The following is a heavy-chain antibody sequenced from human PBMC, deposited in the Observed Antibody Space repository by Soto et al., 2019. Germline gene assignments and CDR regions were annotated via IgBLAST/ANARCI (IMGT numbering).Heavy chain of an antibody. CDR2: INHSGGT. V-gene: IGHV4-34*01. Sequence: ASETLSLTCAVYGGSFSGYYWSWIRQPPGKGLEWIGEINHSGGTNYNPSLKSRVTISVDTSKNQFSLKLSSVTAADTAVYYCAIDLAAAGRGSTWFHPCGQGPLVTVST. CDR3: AIDLAAAGRGSTWFHP. J-gene: IGHJ5*02. D-gene: IGHD6-13*01. CDR1: GGSFSGYY.